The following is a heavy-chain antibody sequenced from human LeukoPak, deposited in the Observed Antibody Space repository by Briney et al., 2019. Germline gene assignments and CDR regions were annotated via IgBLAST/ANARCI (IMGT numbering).Heavy chain of an antibody. Sequence: SETLSLTCAVYGGFFSVYYWSWNRQPPGKGLEWIGEINHRGNTNYNPSLKSRVSISIDTSKNQFSLNLNSVTAADTAVYYCARVDVYCVQGSQITDSS. J-gene: IGHJ4*02. V-gene: IGHV4-34*01. CDR2: INHRGNT. CDR3: ARVDVY. D-gene: IGHD3-9*01. CDR1: GGFFSVYY.